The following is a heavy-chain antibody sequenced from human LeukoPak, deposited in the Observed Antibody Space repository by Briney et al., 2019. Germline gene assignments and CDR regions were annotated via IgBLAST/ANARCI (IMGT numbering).Heavy chain of an antibody. CDR3: ARGADRAKIAY. CDR1: GGSFSGYY. V-gene: IGHV4-34*01. CDR2: MHPSGST. J-gene: IGHJ4*02. Sequence: KPSETLSLTCAVYGGSFSGYYWSWIRQPQEKGLKWIGEMHPSGSTNYNPSLKNRVTISLDTSKNQFSLNLSSVTAADTAVYYCARGADRAKIAYWGQGTLVLVSS.